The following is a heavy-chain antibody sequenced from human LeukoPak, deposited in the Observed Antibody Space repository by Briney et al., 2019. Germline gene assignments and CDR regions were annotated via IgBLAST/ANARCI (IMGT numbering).Heavy chain of an antibody. CDR1: NGSMTRDSYY. CDR3: ARLWIVATWFDD. J-gene: IGHJ5*02. V-gene: IGHV4-39*02. D-gene: IGHD2-2*03. CDR2: IFYSGKT. Sequence: PSETLSLTCTVSNGSMTRDSYYWAWVRQPPGKGLEWIGTIFYSGKTYYSASLKSRVTVSLDTSKKNFSLRLSSVTAADTAVYYCARLWIVATWFDDWGQGALVTVSS.